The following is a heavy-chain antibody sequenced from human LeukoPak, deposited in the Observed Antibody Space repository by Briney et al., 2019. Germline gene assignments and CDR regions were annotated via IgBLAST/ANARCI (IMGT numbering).Heavy chain of an antibody. CDR1: GCSFSLYW. V-gene: IGHV5-51*01. CDR2: IYPGDSDT. Sequence: GESLKISSKGSGCSFSLYWIGRVRQMPGKGLEWMGIIYPGDSDTRYSPSFQGQVTISADKSISTAYLQWSSLKASDTAMHLCPTFYTSGWSFFDYWGQGTLVTVSS. CDR3: PTFYTSGWSFFDY. D-gene: IGHD6-19*01. J-gene: IGHJ4*02.